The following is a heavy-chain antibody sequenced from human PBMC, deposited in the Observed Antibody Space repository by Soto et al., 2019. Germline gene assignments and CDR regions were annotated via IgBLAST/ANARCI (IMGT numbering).Heavy chain of an antibody. D-gene: IGHD3-9*01. Sequence: GGSLRLSCAASGFTFSSYSMNWVRQAPGKGLEWVSYISSSSSTIYYADSVKGRFTISRDNAKNSLYLQMNSLRAEDTAVYYCARDERYFDWLAGYWGQGTLVTVSS. CDR3: ARDERYFDWLAGY. CDR1: GFTFSSYS. CDR2: ISSSSSTI. J-gene: IGHJ4*02. V-gene: IGHV3-48*01.